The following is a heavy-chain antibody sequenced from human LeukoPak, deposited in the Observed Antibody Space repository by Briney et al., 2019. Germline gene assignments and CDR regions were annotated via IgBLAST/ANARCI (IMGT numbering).Heavy chain of an antibody. Sequence: GGSLRLSCAASGFTFSDYYMHWVRQAPGKGLVWVSHINNDGSSTKYADSVKGRFTISRDNAKNTLYLQMNSLRVEDTAVYYCVSRILTSFDNWGQGTLVTVSS. J-gene: IGHJ4*02. CDR3: VSRILTSFDN. CDR1: GFTFSDYY. V-gene: IGHV3-74*03. CDR2: INNDGSST. D-gene: IGHD2/OR15-2a*01.